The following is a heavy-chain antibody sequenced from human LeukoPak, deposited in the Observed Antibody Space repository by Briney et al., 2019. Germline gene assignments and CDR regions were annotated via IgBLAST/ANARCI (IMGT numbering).Heavy chain of an antibody. J-gene: IGHJ3*02. V-gene: IGHV5-51*01. Sequence: GESLKISCKGSGYSFTSYWIGWVRQMPGKGLEWMWIIYPGDSDTSYSPSFQGQVTISADKSISTAYLQWSSLKASDTAMYYCARPYYYDSRGQPYAFDIWGQGTMVTVSS. CDR1: GYSFTSYW. CDR3: ARPYYYDSRGQPYAFDI. CDR2: IYPGDSDT. D-gene: IGHD3-22*01.